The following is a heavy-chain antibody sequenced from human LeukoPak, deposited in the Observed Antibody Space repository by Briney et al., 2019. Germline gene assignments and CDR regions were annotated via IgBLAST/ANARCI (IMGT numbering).Heavy chain of an antibody. D-gene: IGHD2-2*01. Sequence: SETLSLTCAVYGGSFSGYYWSWIRQPPGKGLEWIGEINHSGSTNYNPSLKSRVTISVDTSKNQFSLKLSSVTAADTAVYHCARPGLGYCSSTSCSEGNWFDPWGQGTLVTVSS. CDR3: ARPGLGYCSSTSCSEGNWFDP. CDR2: INHSGST. J-gene: IGHJ5*02. V-gene: IGHV4-34*01. CDR1: GGSFSGYY.